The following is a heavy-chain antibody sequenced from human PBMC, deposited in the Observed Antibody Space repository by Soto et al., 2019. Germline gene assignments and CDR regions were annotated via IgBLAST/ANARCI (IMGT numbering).Heavy chain of an antibody. J-gene: IGHJ4*02. D-gene: IGHD4-17*01. CDR3: ARQPIDYGGNSVVYYFDY. Sequence: GESLKISCKGSGYSFTSYWIGWVRQMPGKGLEWMGIIYPGDSDTRYSPSFQGQVTISADKSISTAYLQWSSLKASDTAMYYCARQPIDYGGNSVVYYFDYWGQGTLVTVSS. CDR1: GYSFTSYW. CDR2: IYPGDSDT. V-gene: IGHV5-51*01.